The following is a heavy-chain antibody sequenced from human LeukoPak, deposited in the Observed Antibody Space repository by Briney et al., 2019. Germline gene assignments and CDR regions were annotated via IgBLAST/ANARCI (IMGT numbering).Heavy chain of an antibody. D-gene: IGHD3-3*01. CDR3: AKGALDYDFWSGPDY. CDR2: TVGGGDPT. Sequence: PGGSLRLSCAASGFTFSSFAMTWVRQAPGKGLEWVSATVGGGDPTHYADSVKGRFTISRDNSKNTLYLQMNSLRAEDTAVYYCAKGALDYDFWSGPDYWGQGTLVTVSS. CDR1: GFTFSSFA. J-gene: IGHJ4*02. V-gene: IGHV3-23*01.